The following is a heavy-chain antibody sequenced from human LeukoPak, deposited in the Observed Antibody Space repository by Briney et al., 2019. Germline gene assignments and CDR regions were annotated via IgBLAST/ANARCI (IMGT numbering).Heavy chain of an antibody. CDR1: GFTFSSYE. V-gene: IGHV3-48*03. Sequence: GGSLRLSCAASGFTFSSYEMNWVRQAPGKGLEWVSYISSSGSTIYYADSVKGRFTISRDNAKNSLYLQMNSLRAEDTAVYYCARDSLSPPYWYFDLWGRGTLVTVSS. D-gene: IGHD3-10*01. CDR2: ISSSGSTI. J-gene: IGHJ2*01. CDR3: ARDSLSPPYWYFDL.